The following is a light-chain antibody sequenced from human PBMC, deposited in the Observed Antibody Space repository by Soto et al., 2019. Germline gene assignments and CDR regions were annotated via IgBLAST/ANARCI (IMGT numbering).Light chain of an antibody. V-gene: IGKV1-33*01. CDR2: DAS. Sequence: IQLTQSPSSLSASLGDRVTLTCRASQDISNYLNWYQQKPGKAPKLLSYDASNLETGVPSRFSGSGSGTDFTFTISSLQPEDIATYYCQQYDNLPGTFGQGTKVDIK. CDR3: QQYDNLPGT. J-gene: IGKJ1*01. CDR1: QDISNY.